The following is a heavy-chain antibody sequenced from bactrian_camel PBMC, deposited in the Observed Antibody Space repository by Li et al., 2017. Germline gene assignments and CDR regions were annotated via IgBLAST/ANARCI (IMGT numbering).Heavy chain of an antibody. Sequence: VQLVESGGGLVQPGGSLRLSCAASGFTFSTYGMYWVRQAPGKGLEWVSLISSDGSTYYATSVKGRFTISRSNAENTPYLQMDSLKIEDTAVYYCARIYSRYHALTYWGQGTQVTVS. CDR3: ARIYSRYHALTY. V-gene: IGHV3S1*01. CDR2: ISSDGST. J-gene: IGHJ4*01. D-gene: IGHD2*01. CDR1: GFTFSTYG.